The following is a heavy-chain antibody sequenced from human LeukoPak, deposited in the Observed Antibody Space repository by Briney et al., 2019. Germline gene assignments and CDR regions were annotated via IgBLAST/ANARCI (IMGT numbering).Heavy chain of an antibody. V-gene: IGHV4-39*07. J-gene: IGHJ4*02. CDR2: IYYTGST. CDR1: GGSISSSNYY. CDR3: ARVVGHYDYVWGSYRYFDY. Sequence: SETLSLTCTISGGSISSSNYYWGWIRQSPGMGLDWIGNIYYTGSTFYNPSLKTRLTITVDTSKNQFSLKLSSVTAADTAVYYCARVVGHYDYVWGSYRYFDYWGQGTLVTVSS. D-gene: IGHD3-16*02.